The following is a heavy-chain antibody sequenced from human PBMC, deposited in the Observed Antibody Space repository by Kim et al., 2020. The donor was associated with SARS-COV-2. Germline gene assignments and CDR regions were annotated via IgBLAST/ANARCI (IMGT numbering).Heavy chain of an antibody. CDR3: ARERYCSGTSCDGWFGPFDP. J-gene: IGHJ5*02. Sequence: ASVKVSCKASGYSFTSYALQWVRQAPGQRLEWIGWINAGNGYTKYSQKFQGRVAISRDTSASTVYMELSSLRSEDTGLYYCARERYCSGTSCDGWFGPFDPGGQETQDSVST. D-gene: IGHD2-2*01. CDR1: GYSFTSYA. CDR2: INAGNGYT. V-gene: IGHV1-3*01.